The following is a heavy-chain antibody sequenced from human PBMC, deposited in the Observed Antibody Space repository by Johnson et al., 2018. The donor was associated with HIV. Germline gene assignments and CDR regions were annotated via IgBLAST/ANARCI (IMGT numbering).Heavy chain of an antibody. CDR2: ITGDGSEK. D-gene: IGHD3-10*01. Sequence: VQLVESGGGLDQPGGSLRLSCAASGFTFSSYWMSWVRQAPGKGLEWVANITGDGSEKYHVDSVRGRFTISRDNAKNSLYLQMDSLRAEDTAIYYCARPIARGAAVIWGQGTMVTVSS. CDR3: ARPIARGAAVI. CDR1: GFTFSSYW. V-gene: IGHV3-7*05. J-gene: IGHJ3*02.